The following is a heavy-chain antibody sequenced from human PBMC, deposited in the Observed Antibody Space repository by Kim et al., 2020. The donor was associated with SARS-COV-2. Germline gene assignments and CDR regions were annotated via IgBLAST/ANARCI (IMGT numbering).Heavy chain of an antibody. D-gene: IGHD3-16*02. V-gene: IGHV3-48*03. CDR1: GFTFSSYE. Sequence: GGSLRLSCAASGFTFSSYEMNWVRQAPGKGLEWVSYISSSGSTIYYADSVKGRFTISRDNAKNSLYLQMNSLRAEDTAVYYCARMGYSYSPTHFDYWGQGTLVTVSS. CDR3: ARMGYSYSPTHFDY. CDR2: ISSSGSTI. J-gene: IGHJ4*02.